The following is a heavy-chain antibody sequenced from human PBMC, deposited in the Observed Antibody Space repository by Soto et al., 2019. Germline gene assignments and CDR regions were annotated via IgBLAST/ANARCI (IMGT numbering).Heavy chain of an antibody. V-gene: IGHV3-23*01. J-gene: IGHJ5*02. D-gene: IGHD3-22*01. CDR1: GFTFNNYA. CDR3: AKGESSVGAGDYDR. CDR2: ITSSGAA. Sequence: DVQLLESGGDLAQPGGSLRLSCEASGFTFNNYAIAWVRQAPGKGLEWVSGITSSGAAYYADSVKGRFTISRDNSKNTLDRQMNSLRAEDTAVYYCAKGESSVGAGDYDRWGRGTLVTVSS.